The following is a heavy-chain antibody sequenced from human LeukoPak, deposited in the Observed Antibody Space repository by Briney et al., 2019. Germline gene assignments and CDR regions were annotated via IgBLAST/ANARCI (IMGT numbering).Heavy chain of an antibody. V-gene: IGHV3-7*03. CDR2: IKQDGSEK. J-gene: IGHJ4*02. CDR3: AEADSSWFSCLNY. D-gene: IGHD3-10*01. CDR1: GFTFSSYW. Sequence: GGSLRLSCAASGFTFSSYWMSWVRQAPGKGLEWVANIKQDGSEKYYVDSVKGRFTISRDNAKNSLYLQMNSLRAEDTAVYYCAEADSSWFSCLNYWGQGTLVTVSS.